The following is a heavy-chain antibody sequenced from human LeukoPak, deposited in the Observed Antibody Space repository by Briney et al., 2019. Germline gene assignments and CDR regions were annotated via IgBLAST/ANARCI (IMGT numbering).Heavy chain of an antibody. D-gene: IGHD3-3*01. CDR2: ISSSSSYI. J-gene: IGHJ6*02. CDR1: GFTFSSCS. Sequence: PGGSLRLSCAASGFTFSSCSMNWVRQAPGKGLEWVSSISSSSSYIYYADSVKGRFTISRDNAKNSLYLQMNSLRAEDTAVYYCARVGNYDFWSGYEYGMDVWGQGTTVTVSS. V-gene: IGHV3-21*01. CDR3: ARVGNYDFWSGYEYGMDV.